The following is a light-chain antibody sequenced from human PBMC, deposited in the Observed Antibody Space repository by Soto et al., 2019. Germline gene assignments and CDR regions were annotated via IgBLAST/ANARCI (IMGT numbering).Light chain of an antibody. CDR3: AAWDDSLHGPV. J-gene: IGLJ2*01. CDR2: TNN. Sequence: QLVLTQPPSASGTPGQRVTISCSGSSSNIGSNTVSWYQQLPGTAPRLLMYTNNQRPSGVPGRFSGSKSGTSASLAISGLQSEDEADYYCAAWDDSLHGPVFGGGTKLTVL. V-gene: IGLV1-44*01. CDR1: SSNIGSNT.